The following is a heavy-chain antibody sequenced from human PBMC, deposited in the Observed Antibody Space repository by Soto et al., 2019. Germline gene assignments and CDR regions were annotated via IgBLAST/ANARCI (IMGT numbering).Heavy chain of an antibody. CDR2: ISSSSSTI. J-gene: IGHJ6*02. CDR1: GFTFSSYS. CDR3: ARGRRGNTIFGGRTDYYYYYGMDV. D-gene: IGHD3-3*01. V-gene: IGHV3-48*02. Sequence: GGSLRLSCAASGFTFSSYSMNWVRQAPGKGLEWVSYISSSSSTIYYADSVKGRFTISRDNAKNSLYLQMNSLRDEDTAVYYCARGRRGNTIFGGRTDYYYYYGMDVWGQGTTVTVSS.